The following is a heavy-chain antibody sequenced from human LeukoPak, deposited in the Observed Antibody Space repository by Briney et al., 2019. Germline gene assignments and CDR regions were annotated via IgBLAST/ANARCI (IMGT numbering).Heavy chain of an antibody. CDR3: GRSGAYNWNLFDY. Sequence: SETLSLTCTVSGGSISNSSYYWGWIRQPPGKGLEWIGSIYYSGSTYYNPSLKSRVTISVDTSKNQFSLNLSSVTAADTAVYYCGRSGAYNWNLFDYWGQGTLVTVSS. V-gene: IGHV4-39*07. CDR1: GGSISNSSYY. D-gene: IGHD1-20*01. J-gene: IGHJ4*02. CDR2: IYYSGST.